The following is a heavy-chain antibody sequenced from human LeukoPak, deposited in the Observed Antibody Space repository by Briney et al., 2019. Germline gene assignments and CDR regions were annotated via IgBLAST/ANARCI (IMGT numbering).Heavy chain of an antibody. D-gene: IGHD4-17*01. CDR2: ISSSSTI. J-gene: IGHJ3*01. CDR3: ARGDYGDYL. Sequence: VGPLRLSCAASGFTFSSYSMNWVRQAPGKGLEWVSYISSSSTIYYADSVKGRFTISRDNAKNSLYLQMNSLRAEDTAVYYCARGDYGDYLWGQGTMVTVSS. CDR1: GFTFSSYS. V-gene: IGHV3-48*01.